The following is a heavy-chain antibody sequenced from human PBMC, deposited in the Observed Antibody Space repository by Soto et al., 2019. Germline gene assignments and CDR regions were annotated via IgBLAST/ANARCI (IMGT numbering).Heavy chain of an antibody. CDR2: TYYRSKWYN. J-gene: IGHJ4*02. D-gene: IGHD6-19*01. Sequence: SQTLSLTCAISGDSVSSNSAAWNWIRQSPSRGLEWLGRTYYRSKWYNDYAVSVKSRITINPDTSKNQFSLQLNSVTPEDTAVYYCARDLYSSGWSRPQYFDYWGQGTLVNVSS. CDR3: ARDLYSSGWSRPQYFDY. CDR1: GDSVSSNSAA. V-gene: IGHV6-1*01.